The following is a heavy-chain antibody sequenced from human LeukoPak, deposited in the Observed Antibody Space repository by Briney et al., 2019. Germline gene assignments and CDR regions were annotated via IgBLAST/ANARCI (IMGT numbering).Heavy chain of an antibody. J-gene: IGHJ4*02. CDR2: IYPGDSDI. Sequence: GESLKISCKGSGYSFTSYWIGWVRQMPGKGLEWMGIIYPGDSDIKYSPSFQGQVTISADKSISTAYLQWSSPKASDTAMYYCARSPGYYDSSGYHELTFDYWGQGALVTVSS. CDR3: ARSPGYYDSSGYHELTFDY. D-gene: IGHD3-22*01. CDR1: GYSFTSYW. V-gene: IGHV5-51*01.